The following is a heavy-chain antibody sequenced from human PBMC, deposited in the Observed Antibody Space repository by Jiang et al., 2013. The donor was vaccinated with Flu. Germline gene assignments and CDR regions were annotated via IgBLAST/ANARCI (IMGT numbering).Heavy chain of an antibody. V-gene: IGHV2-5*02. CDR1: GFSLSTSGMG. D-gene: IGHD3-10*01. CDR2: IYWDDDK. J-gene: IGHJ5*02. CDR3: AHSLPWFGEPPVKGWFDP. Sequence: KPTQTLTLTCTFSGFSLSTSGMGVGWIRQPPGKALEWLALIYWDDDKRYSPSLKSRLTITKDTSKNQVVLTMTNMDPVDTATYYCAHSLPWFGEPPVKGWFDPWGQGTLVTVSS.